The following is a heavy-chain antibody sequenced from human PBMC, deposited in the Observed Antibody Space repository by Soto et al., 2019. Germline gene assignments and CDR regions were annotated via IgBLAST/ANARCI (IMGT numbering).Heavy chain of an antibody. CDR3: ARVQGGYYDSSGYLGY. V-gene: IGHV2-70*04. J-gene: IGHJ4*02. CDR2: IDWDDDK. Sequence: SGPTLVNPTQTLTLTCTFSGFSLSTSGMRVSWIRQPPGKALEWLARIDWDDDKFYSTSLKTRLTISKDTSKNQVVLTMTNMDPVDTATYYCARVQGGYYDSSGYLGYWGQGTLVTVSS. D-gene: IGHD3-22*01. CDR1: GFSLSTSGMR.